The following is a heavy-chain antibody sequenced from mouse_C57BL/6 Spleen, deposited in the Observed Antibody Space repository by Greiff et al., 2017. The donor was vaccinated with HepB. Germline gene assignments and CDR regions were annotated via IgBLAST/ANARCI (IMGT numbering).Heavy chain of an antibody. D-gene: IGHD2-5*01. CDR1: GYTFTSYW. CDR2: IHPSDSDT. CDR3: ATYYSNGAWFAY. J-gene: IGHJ3*01. V-gene: IGHV1-74*01. Sequence: QVQLQQPGAELVKPGASVKVSCKASGYTFTSYWMYWVKQRPGQGLEWIGRIHPSDSDTNYNQKFKGKATLTVDKSSSTAYMQLSSLTSEDSAVYYCATYYSNGAWFAYWGQGTLVTVSA.